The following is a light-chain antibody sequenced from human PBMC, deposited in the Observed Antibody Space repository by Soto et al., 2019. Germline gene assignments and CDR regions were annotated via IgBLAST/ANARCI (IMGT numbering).Light chain of an antibody. CDR3: QQYNNWPLT. J-gene: IGKJ4*01. CDR1: QSVSSN. CDR2: GAS. Sequence: EIVMAKSPAGLSVSPGGRAALSCRASQSVSSNLAWYQQKPGQAPRLLIYGASTRATGIPARFSGSGSGTEFTLTISSLQSEDFAVYYCQQYNNWPLTFGGGTKVDI. V-gene: IGKV3-15*01.